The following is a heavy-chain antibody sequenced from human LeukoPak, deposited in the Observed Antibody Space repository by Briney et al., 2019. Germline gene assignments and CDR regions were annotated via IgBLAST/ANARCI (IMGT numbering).Heavy chain of an antibody. CDR1: GLTFRSYW. V-gene: IGHV3-7*01. Sequence: GGSLRLSCAVSGLTFRSYWMSWVRQAPGKGLEWVANINQDGSEKYFLDSVRGRFTISRDNAKNSLALQMNTLRAEDTAVYYCARERVGRFFDYWGQGTLVTVSS. D-gene: IGHD1-26*01. CDR2: INQDGSEK. CDR3: ARERVGRFFDY. J-gene: IGHJ4*02.